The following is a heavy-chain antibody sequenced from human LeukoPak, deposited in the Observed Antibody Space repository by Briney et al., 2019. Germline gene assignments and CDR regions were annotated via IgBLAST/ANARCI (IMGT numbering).Heavy chain of an antibody. D-gene: IGHD2-21*01. CDR2: INHSGST. CDR1: GFTFSTNG. V-gene: IGHV4-34*01. Sequence: GSLRLSCAASGFTFSTNGMSWVRQAPGKGLEWIGEINHSGSTNYNPSLKSRVSISVDTSKNQFSLKLSSVTAADTAVYYCARGLRHIVVGNPYDDPWGQGTLVTVSS. CDR3: ARGLRHIVVGNPYDDP. J-gene: IGHJ5*02.